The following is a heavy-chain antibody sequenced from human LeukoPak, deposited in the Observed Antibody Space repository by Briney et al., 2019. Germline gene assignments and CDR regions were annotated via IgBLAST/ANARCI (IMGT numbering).Heavy chain of an antibody. CDR1: GYTFTSYG. CDR2: ISAYNDNT. D-gene: IGHD2-15*01. CDR3: ARALGYCSGGSCFPHAFDI. Sequence: ASVKVSCKASGYTFTSYGISWVRQAPGQGLEWMGWISAYNDNTNYAQKLQGRVTMTTDTSTSTAYMELRSLRSDDTAVYYCARALGYCSGGSCFPHAFDIWGQGTMVTVSS. J-gene: IGHJ3*02. V-gene: IGHV1-18*01.